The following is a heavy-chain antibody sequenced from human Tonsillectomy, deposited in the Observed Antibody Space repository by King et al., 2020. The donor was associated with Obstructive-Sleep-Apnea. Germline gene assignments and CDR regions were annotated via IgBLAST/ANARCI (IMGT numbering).Heavy chain of an antibody. Sequence: VQLVESGGGLVQPGGSLRLSCVASGVTFSSYSMNWVRQAPGEGLEWVSYISSSSHTIYYADSVEGRFAISRDNAKNSLYLQMNSLRVEDTAVYYCADTNNWDFWGQGTLVTVSS. CDR2: ISSSSHTI. CDR3: ADTNNWDF. D-gene: IGHD5-24*01. CDR1: GVTFSSYS. J-gene: IGHJ4*02. V-gene: IGHV3-48*04.